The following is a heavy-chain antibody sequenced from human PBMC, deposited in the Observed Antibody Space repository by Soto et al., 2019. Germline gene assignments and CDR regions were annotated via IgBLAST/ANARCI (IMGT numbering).Heavy chain of an antibody. CDR3: ARDVVEASQIQRYCSSTSCFGMSVWFDP. Sequence: GASVKVSCKASGYTFTSYGISWVRQAPGQGLEWMGWISAYNGNTNYAQKLQGRVTMTTDTSTSTAYMELRSLRSDDTAVYYCARDVVEASQIQRYCSSTSCFGMSVWFDPWGQGTLVTVSS. J-gene: IGHJ5*02. CDR1: GYTFTSYG. V-gene: IGHV1-18*01. CDR2: ISAYNGNT. D-gene: IGHD2-2*01.